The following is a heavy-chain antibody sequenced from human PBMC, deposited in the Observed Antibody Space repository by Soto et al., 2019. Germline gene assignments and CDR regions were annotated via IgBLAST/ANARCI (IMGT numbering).Heavy chain of an antibody. D-gene: IGHD1-26*01. CDR3: AGGVMYSGSYQD. CDR2: ISDSGSTI. Sequence: GGSLRLSCVGSGFTFSSYEMAWVRQAPGKGLEWVSYISDSGSTIKYADSVKGRFTISRDNAKNSLYLQMNSLRVEDTAVYYCAGGVMYSGSYQDWGQGALVTVSS. CDR1: GFTFSSYE. J-gene: IGHJ4*02. V-gene: IGHV3-48*03.